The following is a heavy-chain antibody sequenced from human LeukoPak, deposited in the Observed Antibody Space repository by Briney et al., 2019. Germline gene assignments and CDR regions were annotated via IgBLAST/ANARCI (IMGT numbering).Heavy chain of an antibody. D-gene: IGHD6-19*01. CDR2: IKQDGNEK. V-gene: IGHV3-7*01. CDR3: ASDAGGYSSGWYSIGAFDI. Sequence: GGSLRLSCAASGFTFSSYWMSWVRQAPGKGLEWVANIKQDGNEKYYVDSVKGRFTISRDNAKNSLYLQMNSLRAEDTAVYYCASDAGGYSSGWYSIGAFDIWGQGTMVTVSS. CDR1: GFTFSSYW. J-gene: IGHJ3*02.